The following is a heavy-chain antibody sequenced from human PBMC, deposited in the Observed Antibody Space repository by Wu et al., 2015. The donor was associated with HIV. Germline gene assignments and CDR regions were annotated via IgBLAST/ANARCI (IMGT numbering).Heavy chain of an antibody. D-gene: IGHD4-17*01. Sequence: QVQLVQSGAEVKKPGASVKVSCKASGYTFTGYYMHWVRQAPGQGLEWMGWINPNSGGTNYAQKFQGRVTMTRDTSISTAYMELSRLRSDDTAVYYCARDPGYGDYRRWYFDLWGRGTLVTVSS. J-gene: IGHJ2*01. V-gene: IGHV1-2*02. CDR2: INPNSGGT. CDR3: ARDPGYGDYRRWYFDL. CDR1: GYTFTGYY.